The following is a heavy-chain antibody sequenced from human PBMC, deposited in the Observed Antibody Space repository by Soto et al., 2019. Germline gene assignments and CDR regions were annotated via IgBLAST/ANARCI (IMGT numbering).Heavy chain of an antibody. V-gene: IGHV3-11*06. Sequence: QVHLVESGGGLVKPGGSLRLSCVASGFTFGDLALGGSRRPQGKGLEWISNINSRSTYTNYADSVKGRFTVSRDNAKNSLSLQMNSLRVEDTAVYYCARDLEGYYADVWGPGTLVSVTP. J-gene: IGHJ4*02. CDR2: INSRSTYT. CDR3: ARDLEGYYADV. CDR1: GFTFGDLA. D-gene: IGHD3-22*01.